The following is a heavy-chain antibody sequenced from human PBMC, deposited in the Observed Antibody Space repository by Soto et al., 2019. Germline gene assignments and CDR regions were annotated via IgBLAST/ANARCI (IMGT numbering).Heavy chain of an antibody. D-gene: IGHD3-10*01. Sequence: QVQIHQWGAGVLKPSETLSLTCAVSGGSFSGYIWTWIRQTPGKGLQWIGQINHSGSAVYNPSLKTRHTISIMSNNQFFLAMSSVTAADTAVYYCARGLSTGSPYSGGWYYFDSWGQGATVTVS. J-gene: IGHJ4*02. CDR3: ARGLSTGSPYSGGWYYFDS. V-gene: IGHV4-34*01. CDR2: INHSGSA. CDR1: GGSFSGYI.